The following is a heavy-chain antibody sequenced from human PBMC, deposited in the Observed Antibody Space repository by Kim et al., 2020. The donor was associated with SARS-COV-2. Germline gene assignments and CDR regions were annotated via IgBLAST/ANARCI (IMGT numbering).Heavy chain of an antibody. D-gene: IGHD6-13*01. CDR2: ST. Sequence: STNSPPSLTRRVTISVDKSKNQFSLKRSSVTAADTAVYYCARQQLVWFDPWGQGTLVTVSS. J-gene: IGHJ5*02. V-gene: IGHV4-4*02. CDR3: ARQQLVWFDP.